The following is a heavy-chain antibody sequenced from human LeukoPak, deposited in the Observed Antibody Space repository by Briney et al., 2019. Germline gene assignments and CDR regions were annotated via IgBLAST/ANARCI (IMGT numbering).Heavy chain of an antibody. CDR1: GFTFSSYG. V-gene: IGHV3-33*06. CDR2: IWYDGSNK. J-gene: IGHJ4*02. CDR3: AKDSGAPRYDSSGYCFAY. Sequence: GGSLRLSCAASGFTFSSYGMHWVRQAPGKGLEWVAVIWYDGSNKYYADSVKGRFTISRDNSKNTLYPQMNSLRAEDTAVYYCAKDSGAPRYDSSGYCFAYWGQGTLVTVSS. D-gene: IGHD3-22*01.